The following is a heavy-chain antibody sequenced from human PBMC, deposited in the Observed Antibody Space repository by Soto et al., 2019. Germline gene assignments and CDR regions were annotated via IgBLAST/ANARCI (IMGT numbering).Heavy chain of an antibody. CDR1: GFTFNSLS. CDR2: VSFDGKVT. V-gene: IGHV3-30*04. J-gene: IGHJ4*02. D-gene: IGHD2-21*02. Sequence: QVQLVESGGGMAQAGTSLRLSCTGSGFTFNSLSLHWVRQGPDKGLAWVAVVSFDGKVTYYADSVKGRFTVSRDISKNTIYLQANRLRPEDTAVYYCARDPYGDSQYFDYWGQGNPVTVSS. CDR3: ARDPYGDSQYFDY.